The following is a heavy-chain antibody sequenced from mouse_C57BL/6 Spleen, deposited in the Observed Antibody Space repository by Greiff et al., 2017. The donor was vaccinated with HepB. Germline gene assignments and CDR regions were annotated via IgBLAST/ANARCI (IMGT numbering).Heavy chain of an antibody. D-gene: IGHD1-1*01. CDR1: GFTFSSYA. CDR2: ISDGGSYT. V-gene: IGHV5-4*01. Sequence: EVQLVESGGGLVKPGGSLKLSCAASGFTFSSYAMSWVRQTPEKRLEWVATISDGGSYTYYPDNVKGRFTSSRDNAKNNLYLQMSHLKTEDTAMYYCARYYYASSSPWFAYWGQGTLATVSA. J-gene: IGHJ3*01. CDR3: ARYYYASSSPWFAY.